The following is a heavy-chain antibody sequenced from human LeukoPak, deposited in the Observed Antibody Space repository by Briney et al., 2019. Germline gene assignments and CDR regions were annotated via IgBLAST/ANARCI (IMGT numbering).Heavy chain of an antibody. CDR2: ISGSGGST. CDR3: ARDPLSSSSFDL. V-gene: IGHV3-23*01. Sequence: GGSLRLSCAASGFTFSSYGMSWVRQAPGKGLEWVSAISGSGGSTYYADSVKGRFTISRDNSKNTLYLQMNSLRAEDTAVYYCARDPLSSSSFDLWGQGTLVTVSS. J-gene: IGHJ4*02. CDR1: GFTFSSYG. D-gene: IGHD6-13*01.